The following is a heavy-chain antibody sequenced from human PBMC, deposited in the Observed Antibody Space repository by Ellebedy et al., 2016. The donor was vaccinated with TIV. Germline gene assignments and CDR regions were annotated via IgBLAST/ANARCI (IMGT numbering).Heavy chain of an antibody. J-gene: IGHJ4*02. Sequence: SETLSLXXTVSGGSVNICSYYWSWIRQPPGKGLEWIGYIYYSGSTNYNPSLKSRVTISVDTSKNQFSLKLYSVTAADTAVYYCARGDYGSGSYWAARFDCWGQGTLVTVSS. CDR1: GGSVNICSYY. D-gene: IGHD3-10*01. CDR2: IYYSGST. V-gene: IGHV4-61*01. CDR3: ARGDYGSGSYWAARFDC.